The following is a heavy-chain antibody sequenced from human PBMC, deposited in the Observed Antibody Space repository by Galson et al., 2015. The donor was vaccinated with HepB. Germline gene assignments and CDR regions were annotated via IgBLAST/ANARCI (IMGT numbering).Heavy chain of an antibody. J-gene: IGHJ3*02. CDR1: GFSLSSYA. CDR2: ISYDGNKQ. D-gene: IGHD1-20*01. V-gene: IGHV3-30*04. Sequence: SLRLSCAASGFSLSSYAIHWVRQAPGKGLEWVAVISYDGNKQYYADSVKGRFPFSRDNSKNTVFLQMNSLRAEDTAIYSSARDMSSYNWKDWVWDRVAFDIWGQGTAVTVSS. CDR3: ARDMSSYNWKDWVWDRVAFDI.